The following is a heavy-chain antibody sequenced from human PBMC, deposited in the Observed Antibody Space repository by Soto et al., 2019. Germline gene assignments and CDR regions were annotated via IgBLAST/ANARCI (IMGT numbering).Heavy chain of an antibody. CDR3: ARMRYSGYYYYYGMDV. CDR2: INHSGST. J-gene: IGHJ6*02. V-gene: IGHV4-34*01. Sequence: SETLSLTCAVYGGSFSGYYWSWIRQPPGKGLEWIGEINHSGSTNYNPSLKSRVTISVDTSKNQFSLKLSSVTAADTAVYYCARMRYSGYYYYYGMDVWGQGTTVTVSS. D-gene: IGHD6-13*01. CDR1: GGSFSGYY.